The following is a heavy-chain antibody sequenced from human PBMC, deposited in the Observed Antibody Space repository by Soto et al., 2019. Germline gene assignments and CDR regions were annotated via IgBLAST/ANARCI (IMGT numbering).Heavy chain of an antibody. Sequence: SETLSLTCAVYGGSFSGHYWSWIRQPPGKGLEWIGEINHSGSTNYNPSLKSRVTISVDTSKNQFSLKLSSVTAADTAVYYCARVWFGELLPHFDYWGQGTLVTVSS. D-gene: IGHD3-10*01. CDR2: INHSGST. J-gene: IGHJ4*02. CDR1: GGSFSGHY. V-gene: IGHV4-34*01. CDR3: ARVWFGELLPHFDY.